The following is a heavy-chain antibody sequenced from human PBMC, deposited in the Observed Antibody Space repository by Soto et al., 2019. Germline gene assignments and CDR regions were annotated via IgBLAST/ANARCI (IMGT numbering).Heavy chain of an antibody. Sequence: GGSLRLSCAASGFTFSSYGMHWVRQAPGKGLEWVAVIWYDGSNKYYADSVKGRFTISRDNSKNTLYLQMNSLRAEDTAVYYCARASGDYASFDYWGQGTLVPVSS. CDR2: IWYDGSNK. D-gene: IGHD4-17*01. J-gene: IGHJ4*02. V-gene: IGHV3-33*01. CDR1: GFTFSSYG. CDR3: ARASGDYASFDY.